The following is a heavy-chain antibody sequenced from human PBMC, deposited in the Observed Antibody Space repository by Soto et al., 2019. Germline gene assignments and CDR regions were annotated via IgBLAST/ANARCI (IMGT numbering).Heavy chain of an antibody. V-gene: IGHV3-33*01. J-gene: IGHJ6*02. Sequence: SGGSLRLSCAASGFTFSSYGMHWVRQAPGKGLEWVAVIWYDGSNKYYADSVRGRFTISRDNSKNTLYLQMNSLKAEDTAVYYCSRGYCSGGSCYIPHYNGMDVWGQGTTFTVSS. CDR2: IWYDGSNK. CDR1: GFTFSSYG. D-gene: IGHD2-15*01. CDR3: SRGYCSGGSCYIPHYNGMDV.